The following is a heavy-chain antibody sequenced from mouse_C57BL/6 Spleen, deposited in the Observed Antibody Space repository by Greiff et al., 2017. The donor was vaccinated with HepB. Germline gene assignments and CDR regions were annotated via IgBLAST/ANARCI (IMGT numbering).Heavy chain of an antibody. D-gene: IGHD1-1*01. Sequence: EVKLVESGGGLVKPGGSLKLSCAASGFTFSSYAMSWVRQTPEKRLEWVATISDGGSYTYYPDNVKGRFTISRDNAKNNLYLQMSHLKSEDTAMYYCARAVYYGSSYELAYWGQGTLVTVSA. V-gene: IGHV5-4*03. J-gene: IGHJ3*01. CDR2: ISDGGSYT. CDR3: ARAVYYGSSYELAY. CDR1: GFTFSSYA.